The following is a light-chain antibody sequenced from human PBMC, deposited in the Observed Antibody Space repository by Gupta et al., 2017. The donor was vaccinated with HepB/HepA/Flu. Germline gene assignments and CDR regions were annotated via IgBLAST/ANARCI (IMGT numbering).Light chain of an antibody. CDR1: QGISSW. Sequence: IQLTQSPSSVSASVGDRVTITCRASQGISSWVAWYQQKPGKAPKLLIYAASSLQSGVPSKFSGSGSGTDFKLTISSLQPEDVATYYCQQGNKVPYTFGQGTKLEIK. CDR2: AAS. V-gene: IGKV1D-12*01. J-gene: IGKJ2*01. CDR3: QQGNKVPYT.